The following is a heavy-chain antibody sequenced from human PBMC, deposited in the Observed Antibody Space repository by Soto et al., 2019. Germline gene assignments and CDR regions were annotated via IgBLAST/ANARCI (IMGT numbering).Heavy chain of an antibody. Sequence: GGSLRLSCAASGFTFSSYAMSWVRQAPGKGLEWVSAISGSGGSTYYADSVKGRFTISRDNSKNTLYLQMNSLRAEDTAVYYCVKDQGMATIRDRFXPWGQGTLVTVSS. CDR3: VKDQGMATIRDRFXP. D-gene: IGHD5-12*01. V-gene: IGHV3-23*01. CDR1: GFTFSSYA. CDR2: ISGSGGST. J-gene: IGHJ5*01.